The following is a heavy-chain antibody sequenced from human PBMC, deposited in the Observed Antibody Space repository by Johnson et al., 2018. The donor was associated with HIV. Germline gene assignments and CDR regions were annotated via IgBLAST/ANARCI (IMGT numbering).Heavy chain of an antibody. CDR1: GLSFSNFG. D-gene: IGHD4-23*01. Sequence: VQLVESGGGVVQPGKSLTLSCVASGLSFSNFGIHWVRQAPGKGPEWVANIKQDGSEKYYVGSVKGRFTISRDNAKNSLYLQMNSLRDGDTAVYYCARGDYGGNLDAFDIWGQGTMVTVSS. V-gene: IGHV3-7*01. CDR3: ARGDYGGNLDAFDI. CDR2: IKQDGSEK. J-gene: IGHJ3*02.